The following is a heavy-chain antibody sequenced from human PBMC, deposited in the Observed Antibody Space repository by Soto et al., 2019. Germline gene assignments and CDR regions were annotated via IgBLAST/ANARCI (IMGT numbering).Heavy chain of an antibody. Sequence: GESLKLSCKRSAYSLASYWITWVRQKPGEGLEWMGRIDPSDSQTYYSPSLRGHVTISATKSITTVFLQWSSLRASDTAMYYCARQIYDSDTGPNFQYYFDSWGQGTPVTVS. CDR3: ARQIYDSDTGPNFQYYFDS. J-gene: IGHJ4*02. V-gene: IGHV5-10-1*01. D-gene: IGHD3-22*01. CDR1: AYSLASYW. CDR2: IDPSDSQT.